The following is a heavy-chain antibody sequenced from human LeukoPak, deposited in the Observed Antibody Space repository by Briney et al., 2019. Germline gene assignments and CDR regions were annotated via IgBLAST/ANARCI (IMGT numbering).Heavy chain of an antibody. CDR2: IYYSGST. V-gene: IGHV4-59*01. D-gene: IGHD3-9*01. Sequence: SETLSLTCTVSGGSISSYYWSWIRQPPGKGLEWIGYIYYSGSTNYNPSLKSRVTISVDTSKNQFSLKLSSVTAADTAVYYCARRRYYDILTGYYTQTDAFDIWAQGTMVTVSS. CDR1: GGSISSYY. J-gene: IGHJ3*02. CDR3: ARRRYYDILTGYYTQTDAFDI.